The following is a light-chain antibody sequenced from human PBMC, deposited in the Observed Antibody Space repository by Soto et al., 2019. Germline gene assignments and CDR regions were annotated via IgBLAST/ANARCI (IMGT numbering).Light chain of an antibody. CDR3: QQFNSYPIT. CDR1: QSISNY. Sequence: DIQMTQSPSSLSASLGDRVTITCWASQSISNYLNWYQQKPGRAPKLLIYAESSLESAVPSRFSGSGSGTEFTLTISGLQPDDFATYYCQQFNSYPITFGQGTRLEIK. V-gene: IGKV1-16*01. CDR2: AES. J-gene: IGKJ5*01.